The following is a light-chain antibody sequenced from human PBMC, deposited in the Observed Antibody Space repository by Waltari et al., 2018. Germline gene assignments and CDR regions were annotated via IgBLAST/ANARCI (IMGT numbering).Light chain of an antibody. V-gene: IGLV2-23*01. CDR1: SSDIGNYNFF. CDR2: EGN. Sequence: QSALTQPASVSGSPGQSITISCTGTSSDIGNYNFFVSWYQHRPGEAPKLIIYEGNVRPSGVSDRFSGAKSGNAASLTISGLQAEDEADYYCCSYGVRVFFGGWTKLTVL. CDR3: CSYGVRVF. J-gene: IGLJ2*01.